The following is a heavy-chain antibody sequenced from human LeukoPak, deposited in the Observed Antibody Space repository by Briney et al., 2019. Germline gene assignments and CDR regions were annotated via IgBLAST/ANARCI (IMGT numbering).Heavy chain of an antibody. Sequence: PGRSLRLSCAASGFTFSSYGMHWVRQAPGKGLEWVAVISYDGSNKYYADSVKGRFTISRDNSKNTLYLQMNSLRAEDTAVYYCAKNSGSFPDDYWGQGTLVTVSS. CDR3: AKNSGSFPDDY. V-gene: IGHV3-30*18. CDR2: ISYDGSNK. J-gene: IGHJ4*02. CDR1: GFTFSSYG. D-gene: IGHD1-26*01.